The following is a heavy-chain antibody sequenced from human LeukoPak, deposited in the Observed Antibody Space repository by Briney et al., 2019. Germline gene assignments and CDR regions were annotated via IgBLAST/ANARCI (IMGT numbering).Heavy chain of an antibody. CDR3: ARVAGLAHWYFDL. D-gene: IGHD6-19*01. V-gene: IGHV4-61*01. Sequence: SETLSLTCTVSDDSVSSDSNYWTWIRQPPGKGMEWIGYIYHSGSTTYNPSLKSRVTISVDTSKNQFSLKPTSVTAADTAVYYCARVAGLAHWYFDLWGRGTLVTVSS. CDR2: IYHSGST. J-gene: IGHJ2*01. CDR1: DDSVSSDSNY.